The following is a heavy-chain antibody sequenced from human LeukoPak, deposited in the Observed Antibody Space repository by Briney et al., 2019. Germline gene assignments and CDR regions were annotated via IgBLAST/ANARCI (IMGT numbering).Heavy chain of an antibody. CDR3: ARGPLEDIVVVVAATPSEYYGMDV. Sequence: SETLSLTCAVYGGSFSGYYWSWIRQPPGKGLEWIWEINHSGSTNYNPSLKSRVTISVDTSKNQFSLKLSSVTAADTAVYYCARGPLEDIVVVVAATPSEYYGMDVWGQGTTVTVSS. CDR2: INHSGST. D-gene: IGHD2-15*01. J-gene: IGHJ6*02. V-gene: IGHV4-34*01. CDR1: GGSFSGYY.